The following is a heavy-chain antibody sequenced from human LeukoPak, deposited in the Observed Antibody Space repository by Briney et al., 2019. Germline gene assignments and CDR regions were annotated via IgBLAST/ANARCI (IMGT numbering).Heavy chain of an antibody. J-gene: IGHJ3*02. CDR1: GFTFSSYS. CDR2: ISGSGVST. Sequence: PGGSLRLSCAASGFTFSSYSLTWVRQASGKGLERVSSISGSGVSTYYADSVKGRFTISRDNAKNSLYLQMNSLRAEDTAVYYCAREAVKGLDIWGQGTMVTVSS. V-gene: IGHV3-23*01. D-gene: IGHD6-19*01. CDR3: AREAVKGLDI.